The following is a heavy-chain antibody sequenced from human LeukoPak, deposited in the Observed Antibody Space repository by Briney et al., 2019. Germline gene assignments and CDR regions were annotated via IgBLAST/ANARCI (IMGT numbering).Heavy chain of an antibody. CDR3: ARVAGTTRQLDY. CDR2: ISSSGSTI. CDR1: GFTFSSYE. Sequence: GGSLRLSCAASGFTFSSYEMNWVRQAPGQGLEWVSYISSSGSTIYYADSVKGRFTISRDNAKNSLYLQMNSLRAEDTAVYYCARVAGTTRQLDYWGQGTLVTVSS. D-gene: IGHD6-19*01. V-gene: IGHV3-48*03. J-gene: IGHJ4*02.